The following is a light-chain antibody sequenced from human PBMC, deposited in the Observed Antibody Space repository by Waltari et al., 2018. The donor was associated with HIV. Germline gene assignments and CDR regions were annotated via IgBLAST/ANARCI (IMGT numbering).Light chain of an antibody. CDR1: SSTIGTGYD. V-gene: IGLV1-40*01. J-gene: IGLJ2*01. CDR2: GNN. CDR3: QSYDISLSASVV. Sequence: QSMLTQPPSVSGAPGQRVSISCTGSSSTIGTGYDVHWYQQLPGTAPKLLIFGNNNRPSGVPDRFSASKSGTSASLTISGLQAEDEAVYFCQSYDISLSASVVFGGGTKLTVL.